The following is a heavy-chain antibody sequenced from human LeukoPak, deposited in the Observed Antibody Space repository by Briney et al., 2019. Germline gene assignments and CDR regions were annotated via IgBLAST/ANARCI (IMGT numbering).Heavy chain of an antibody. CDR2: ISYDGSNK. CDR3: ARDRKGAAGPFDY. V-gene: IGHV3-30-3*01. Sequence: LLLSCGASGFHLSSYAMQWVRQAPGKGLEWVAVISYDGSNKYYAASVKGRDTISRDKSKITLYLQINSLRAEDTAVYYCARDRKGAAGPFDYWGQGNLGTVSP. D-gene: IGHD6-13*01. CDR1: GFHLSSYA. J-gene: IGHJ4*02.